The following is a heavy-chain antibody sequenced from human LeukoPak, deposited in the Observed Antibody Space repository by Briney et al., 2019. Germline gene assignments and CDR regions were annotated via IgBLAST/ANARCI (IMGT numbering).Heavy chain of an antibody. CDR1: GGSISSYY. D-gene: IGHD3-22*01. V-gene: IGHV4-59*01. Sequence: PSETLSLTYTVSGGSISSYYWSWIRQPPRKGLEWIGYIYYSGSTNYSPSLKSRVTISVDTSKNQFSLKLSSVTAADTAVYYCARSDSRFDYWGQGTLVTVSS. J-gene: IGHJ4*02. CDR2: IYYSGST. CDR3: ARSDSRFDY.